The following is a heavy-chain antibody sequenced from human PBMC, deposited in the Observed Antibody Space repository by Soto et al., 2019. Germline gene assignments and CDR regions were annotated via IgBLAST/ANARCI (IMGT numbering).Heavy chain of an antibody. Sequence: ASVKVSCKASGYTFTSYDINWVRQATGQGLEWMGWMNPNSGNTGYAQKFQGRVTMTRNTSISTAYMELSSLRSEDTAVYYCARGEALGLWFGELSPFLFGYWGQGTLVTVSS. D-gene: IGHD3-10*01. V-gene: IGHV1-8*01. CDR2: MNPNSGNT. J-gene: IGHJ4*02. CDR3: ARGEALGLWFGELSPFLFGY. CDR1: GYTFTSYD.